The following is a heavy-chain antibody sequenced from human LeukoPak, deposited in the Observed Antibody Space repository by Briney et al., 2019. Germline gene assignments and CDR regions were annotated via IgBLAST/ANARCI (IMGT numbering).Heavy chain of an antibody. CDR1: GGSFSGYY. Sequence: SETLSLTCAVYGGSFSGYYWSWIRQPPGKGLEWIGEINHSGSTNYNPSLKSRATISVDTSKNQFSLKLSSVTAADTAVYYCARDLRFDPWGQGTLVTVSS. CDR3: ARDLRFDP. J-gene: IGHJ5*02. CDR2: INHSGST. V-gene: IGHV4-34*01.